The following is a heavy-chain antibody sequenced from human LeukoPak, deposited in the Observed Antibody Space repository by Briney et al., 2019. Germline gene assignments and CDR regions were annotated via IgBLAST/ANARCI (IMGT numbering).Heavy chain of an antibody. J-gene: IGHJ3*01. CDR1: GYFSTTYY. V-gene: IGHV4-38-2*02. Sequence: SEALSLTCTVSGYFSTTYYWGWIRQPPGKGLEWMASIRPDGHTYTNSSLRHQLTISADMSRNEFSLKLNSLTAADTAVYYCARQVATKGEWAFDVWGQGTVVAVSS. CDR3: ARQVATKGEWAFDV. CDR2: IRPDGHT. D-gene: IGHD5-12*01.